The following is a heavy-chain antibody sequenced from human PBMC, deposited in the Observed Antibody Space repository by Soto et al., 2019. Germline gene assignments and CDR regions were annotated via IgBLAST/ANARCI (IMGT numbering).Heavy chain of an antibody. J-gene: IGHJ4*02. D-gene: IGHD6-19*01. Sequence: QVQLVQSGAEVKKPGASVRVSCKASGYTFTNYGISWMRQAPGQGLEWMGWISTYNGNTHYAPKFQGRVTMTRDSSTSTAYMDMRSLISDDTAVYFCARVHSITVAGLGYWGQGKLVTVSS. CDR2: ISTYNGNT. CDR1: GYTFTNYG. CDR3: ARVHSITVAGLGY. V-gene: IGHV1-18*04.